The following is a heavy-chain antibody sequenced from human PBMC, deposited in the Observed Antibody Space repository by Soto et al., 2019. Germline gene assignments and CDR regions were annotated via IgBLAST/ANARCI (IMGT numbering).Heavy chain of an antibody. CDR3: ARREDDVVPGYRLDY. CDR1: GFTFSNYC. V-gene: IGHV3-74*01. Sequence: EVQLVESGGGLVQPGGSLRLSCVVSGFTFSNYCMHWVRQAPGKGLVWVSRVNGDGSSTIYADSVKGRFTISRDNAKNTLYLRMNSLRAEESAVYYCARREDDVVPGYRLDYWGQGTRVTFSS. J-gene: IGHJ4*02. CDR2: VNGDGSST. D-gene: IGHD3-9*01.